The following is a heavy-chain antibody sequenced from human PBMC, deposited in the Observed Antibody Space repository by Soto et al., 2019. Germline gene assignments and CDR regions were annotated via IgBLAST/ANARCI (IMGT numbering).Heavy chain of an antibody. V-gene: IGHV3-48*03. CDR1: GFTFSSYE. D-gene: IGHD4-4*01. CDR2: ISSSGSTI. CDR3: ARDHRGAGAYSNYVWFDP. Sequence: PGGSLRLSCAASGFTFSSYEMNWVRQAPGKGLEWVSYISSSGSTIYYADSVKGRFTISRDNAKNSLYLQMNSLRAEDTAFYYCARDHRGAGAYSNYVWFDPWGQGTLVTVSS. J-gene: IGHJ5*02.